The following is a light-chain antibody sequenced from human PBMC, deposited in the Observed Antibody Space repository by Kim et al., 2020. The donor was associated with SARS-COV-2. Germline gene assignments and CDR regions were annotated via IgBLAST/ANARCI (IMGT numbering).Light chain of an antibody. V-gene: IGLV1-44*01. J-gene: IGLJ2*01. Sequence: GQRVTMSCSGSSSNIGSNTVNWYQQLPGTAPNLLIYYNDQRPSGVPDRFSGSKSGTSASLAISGLQSEDEADYYCSSWDDSLNAVVFGGGTQLTVL. CDR2: YND. CDR1: SSNIGSNT. CDR3: SSWDDSLNAVV.